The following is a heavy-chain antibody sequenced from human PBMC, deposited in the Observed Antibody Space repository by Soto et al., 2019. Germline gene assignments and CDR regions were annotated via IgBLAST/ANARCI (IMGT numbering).Heavy chain of an antibody. CDR1: GFTFSSYS. V-gene: IGHV3-48*01. J-gene: IGHJ4*02. CDR3: ARGVQPYCSDY. CDR2: ISSSSSTI. D-gene: IGHD2-15*01. Sequence: EVQLVESGGGLVQPGGSLRLSCAASGFTFSSYSMNWVRQAPGKGLEWVSYISSSSSTIYYADSVKGRFTISRDNAKNSLYLQMNSLRAEDTAVYYCARGVQPYCSDYWGQGTLVTVSS.